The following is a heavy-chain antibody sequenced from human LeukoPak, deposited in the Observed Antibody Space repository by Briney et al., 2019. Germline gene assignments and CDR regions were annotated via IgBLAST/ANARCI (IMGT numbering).Heavy chain of an antibody. CDR3: ATALPYCSGGSCYSGRVWEWFDP. CDR1: GYTFTSYG. D-gene: IGHD2-15*01. CDR2: ISAYNGNT. Sequence: ASVKVSCKASGYTFTSYGISWVRQAPGQGLEWMGWISAYNGNTNYAQKLQGRVTMTTDTSTSTAYMELRSLRSEDTAVYYCATALPYCSGGSCYSGRVWEWFDPWGQGTLVTVSS. J-gene: IGHJ5*02. V-gene: IGHV1-18*01.